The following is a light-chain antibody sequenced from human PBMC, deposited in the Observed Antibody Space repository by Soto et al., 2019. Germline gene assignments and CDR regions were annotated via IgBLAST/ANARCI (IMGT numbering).Light chain of an antibody. V-gene: IGKV3-11*01. CDR1: QSVSSY. Sequence: EIVLTQSPATLSLSPGERATLSCRASQSVSSYLAWYQRKPGQAPRLLIYDASNRATGIPARFSGSGSGTDFTLTISSLEREDFAVYYCQQRSSWPRTFGQGTKVEIK. CDR3: QQRSSWPRT. J-gene: IGKJ1*01. CDR2: DAS.